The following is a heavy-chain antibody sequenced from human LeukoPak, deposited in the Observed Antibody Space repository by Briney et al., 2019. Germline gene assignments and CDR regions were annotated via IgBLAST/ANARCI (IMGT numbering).Heavy chain of an antibody. J-gene: IGHJ4*02. V-gene: IGHV3-30-3*02. CDR2: ISYDGSNK. Sequence: PAGGSLRLSCAASGLTFSSYAMHWVRQAPGKGLEWVAVISYDGSNKYYADSVKGRFTISRDNSKNTLYLQMNSLRAEDTAVYYCAKLSSWYEPTSDYWGQGTLVTVSS. CDR3: AKLSSWYEPTSDY. CDR1: GLTFSSYA. D-gene: IGHD6-13*01.